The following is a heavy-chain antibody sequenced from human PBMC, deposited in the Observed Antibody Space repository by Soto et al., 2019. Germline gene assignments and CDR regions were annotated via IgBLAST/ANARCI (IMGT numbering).Heavy chain of an antibody. V-gene: IGHV3-23*01. CDR3: AKAQRVTVARGWNWFDP. J-gene: IGHJ5*02. D-gene: IGHD6-19*01. Sequence: LRLSCAASGFTFSSYAMIWVRQAPLKGLEWASAISGSGGSTYYADSVKCRFTISRDNSKNTLYLQMNSLRAEDTAVYYCAKAQRVTVARGWNWFDPCGQGTPVTVSS. CDR1: GFTFSSYA. CDR2: ISGSGGST.